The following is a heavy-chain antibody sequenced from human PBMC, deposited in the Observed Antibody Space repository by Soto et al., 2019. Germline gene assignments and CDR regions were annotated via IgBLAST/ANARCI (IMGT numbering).Heavy chain of an antibody. CDR3: ASDSHCNVGNCPMGGFDM. Sequence: GESLKISCKGSGYGFTIHWVAWLRQMPGKALEWVGIIHPVNSNTMYSPSFKGPLTISADTALSTTYLQWHTLKPSDTAIYFCASDSHCNVGNCPMGGFDMWGQGTMVAV. J-gene: IGHJ3*02. CDR2: IHPVNSNT. CDR1: GYGFTIHW. D-gene: IGHD2-15*01. V-gene: IGHV5-51*01.